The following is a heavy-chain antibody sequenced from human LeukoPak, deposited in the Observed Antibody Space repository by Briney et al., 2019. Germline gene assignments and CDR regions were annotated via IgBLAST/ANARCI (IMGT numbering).Heavy chain of an antibody. CDR1: GFTFNTFS. J-gene: IGHJ4*02. D-gene: IGHD4-11*01. V-gene: IGHV3-48*01. CDR2: ISGSSSTV. CDR3: TRDQWDTSTTEDY. Sequence: PGGSLRLSCIASGFTFNTFSMNWVRQAPGKGLEWVSYISGSSSTVDSADSVQGRFIISRDNAKNSLYLQMNSLRAEDTAVYYCTRDQWDTSTTEDYWGQGTLVTVSS.